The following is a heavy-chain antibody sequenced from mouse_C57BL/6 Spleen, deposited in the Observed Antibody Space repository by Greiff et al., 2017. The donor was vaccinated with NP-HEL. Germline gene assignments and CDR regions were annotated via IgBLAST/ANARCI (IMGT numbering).Heavy chain of an antibody. D-gene: IGHD2-3*01. Sequence: EVQLVESGGGLVKPGGSLKLSCAASGFTFSSYAMSWVRQTPEKRLEWVATISDGGSYTYYPDNVKGRFTISRDNAKNNLYLQMSHLKSEDTAMYYCARGGGWLLRRDAMDYWGQGTSVTVSS. CDR1: GFTFSSYA. V-gene: IGHV5-4*01. CDR3: ARGGGWLLRRDAMDY. J-gene: IGHJ4*01. CDR2: ISDGGSYT.